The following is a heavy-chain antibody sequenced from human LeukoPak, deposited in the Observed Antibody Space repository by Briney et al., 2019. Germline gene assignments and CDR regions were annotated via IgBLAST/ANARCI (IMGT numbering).Heavy chain of an antibody. D-gene: IGHD2-2*01. CDR2: ISSSSSYI. J-gene: IGHJ4*02. CDR3: AKDWGYCSSTSCSRLIDY. Sequence: GGSLRLSCAASGFTFSSYSMNWVRQAPGKGLEWVSSISSSSSYIYYADTVKGRFTTSRDNAKNSLYLQMNSLEAGDTAVYYFAKDWGYCSSTSCSRLIDYWGQGTLVTVSS. CDR1: GFTFSSYS. V-gene: IGHV3-21*01.